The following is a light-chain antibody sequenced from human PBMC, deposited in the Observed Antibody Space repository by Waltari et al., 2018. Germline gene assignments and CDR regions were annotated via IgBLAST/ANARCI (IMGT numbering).Light chain of an antibody. Sequence: EIVLTQSPATLSLSPGERAILSCRASQSVSRYLAWYQQKPGQAPRLLIYDSSNRATGIPARFSGSGSGTDFTLTISSLEPEDFAVYYCQQRYNWPQTFGQGTRVEIK. CDR2: DSS. V-gene: IGKV3-11*01. CDR1: QSVSRY. J-gene: IGKJ1*01. CDR3: QQRYNWPQT.